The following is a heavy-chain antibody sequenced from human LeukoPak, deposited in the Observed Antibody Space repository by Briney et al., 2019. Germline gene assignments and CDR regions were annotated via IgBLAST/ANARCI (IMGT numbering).Heavy chain of an antibody. V-gene: IGHV4-31*03. CDR1: GGSISSGGYY. J-gene: IGHJ6*02. CDR2: IYYSGST. CDR3: ARDRPDYYYGMDV. Sequence: SETLSLTCTVSGGSISSGGYYRSWIRQHPGKGLEWIGYIYYSGSTYYNPSLKSRVTISVDTSKNQFSLKLSSVTAADTAVYYCARDRPDYYYGMDVWGQGTTVTVSS.